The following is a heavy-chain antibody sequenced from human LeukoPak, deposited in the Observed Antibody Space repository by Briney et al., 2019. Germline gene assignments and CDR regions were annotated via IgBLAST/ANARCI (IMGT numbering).Heavy chain of an antibody. V-gene: IGHV4-39*02. CDR3: ARDRVHFWSAYFYYFDY. D-gene: IGHD3-3*02. CDR2: IYYSGST. J-gene: IGHJ4*02. CDR1: GGSISSSSYY. Sequence: SETLSLTCTVSGGSISSSSYYWGWIRQPPGKGLEWIGSIYYSGSTYYNPSLKSRVTISVDTSKNQFSLKLSSVTAADTAVYYCARDRVHFWSAYFYYFDYWGQGTLVTVSS.